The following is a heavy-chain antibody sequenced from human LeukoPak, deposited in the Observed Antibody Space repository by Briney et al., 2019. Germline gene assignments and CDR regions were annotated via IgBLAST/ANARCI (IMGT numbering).Heavy chain of an antibody. CDR1: GFTFRGHA. V-gene: IGHV3-30*03. CDR2: ISYDGNNK. Sequence: GGSLRLSCAASGFTFRGHAMHWVRQAPGKGLERVAVISYDGNNKNYAVSVKGRFSISRDNAKNTLYLQMNSLRAEDTAVYYCGRDLGGRSGYWGQGTLVTVSS. D-gene: IGHD1-26*01. CDR3: GRDLGGRSGY. J-gene: IGHJ4*02.